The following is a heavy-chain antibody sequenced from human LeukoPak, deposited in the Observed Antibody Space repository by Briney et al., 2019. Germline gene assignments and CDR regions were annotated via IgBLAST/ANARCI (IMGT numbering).Heavy chain of an antibody. CDR2: INPNSGDT. D-gene: IGHD5-18*01. V-gene: IGHV1-2*02. CDR1: GYTFTGYY. J-gene: IGHJ5*02. CDR3: AKRPCSSPRIQLCNWFDP. Sequence: ASVKVSCKASGYTFTGYYMHWVRQAPGQGLEWMGWINPNSGDTNYAQKFQGRVTMTRDTSISTAYMELSGLRSDDTAVYYCAKRPCSSPRIQLCNWFDPWGQGTLVTVSS.